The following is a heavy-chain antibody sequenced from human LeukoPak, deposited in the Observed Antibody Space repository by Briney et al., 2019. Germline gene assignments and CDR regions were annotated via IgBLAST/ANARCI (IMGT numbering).Heavy chain of an antibody. D-gene: IGHD3-3*01. J-gene: IGHJ4*02. CDR3: ARHIPSTIFGVVMPFDY. CDR1: GGSFSGYY. Sequence: SETLSLTCAVYGGSFSGYYWSWIRQPPGKGLEWIGEINHSGSTNYNPSLKSRVTISVDTSKNQFSLKLSSVTAADTAVYYCARHIPSTIFGVVMPFDYWGQGTLVTVSS. V-gene: IGHV4-34*01. CDR2: INHSGST.